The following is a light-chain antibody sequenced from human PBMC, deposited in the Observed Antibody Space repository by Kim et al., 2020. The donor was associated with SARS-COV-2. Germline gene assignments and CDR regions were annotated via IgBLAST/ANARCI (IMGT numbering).Light chain of an antibody. CDR2: GKD. CDR3: NSRDSNDYVV. J-gene: IGLJ2*01. Sequence: SSELTQDPAVSVALGQTVRITCQGDSLRSYYATWYQQKPGQAPKVVIYGKDNRPSGVPGRFSGSSSGNTAYLTITGTQAGDEADYYCNSRDSNDYVVFGGGTKVTVL. V-gene: IGLV3-19*01. CDR1: SLRSYY.